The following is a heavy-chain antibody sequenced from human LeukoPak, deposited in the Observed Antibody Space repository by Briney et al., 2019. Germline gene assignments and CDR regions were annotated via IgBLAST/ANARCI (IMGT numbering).Heavy chain of an antibody. V-gene: IGHV3-23*01. CDR2: IDPSGGDT. CDR3: AKRVPYSATSAYFDY. J-gene: IGHJ4*02. Sequence: RPGGSLRLSCAASGFTFSSYAMSWVRQAPGKGLEWVSSIDPSGGDTYYADSVKGRFTISRDNSKNTLYLQMNSLRAEDTALYFCAKRVPYSATSAYFDYWGQGTLVTVSS. D-gene: IGHD1-26*01. CDR1: GFTFSSYA.